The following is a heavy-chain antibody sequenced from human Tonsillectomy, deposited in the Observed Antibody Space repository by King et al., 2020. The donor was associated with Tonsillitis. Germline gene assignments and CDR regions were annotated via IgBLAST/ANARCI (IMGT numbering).Heavy chain of an antibody. D-gene: IGHD3-3*01. CDR2: IKSKTDGGTT. CDR1: GFTFSNAW. Sequence: DVQLVESGGGLVKPGGSLRLSCAASGFTFSNAWMSWVRQAPGKGLEWVGRIKSKTDGGTTDYAAPVKGRFTISRDDSKNTLYLQMNSLKTEDTAVYYCTKDEATIFGVALFGMDVWGQGTTVTVSS. CDR3: TKDEATIFGVALFGMDV. J-gene: IGHJ6*02. V-gene: IGHV3-15*01.